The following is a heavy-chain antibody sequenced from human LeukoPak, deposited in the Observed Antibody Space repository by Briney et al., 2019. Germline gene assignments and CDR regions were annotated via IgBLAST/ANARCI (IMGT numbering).Heavy chain of an antibody. CDR3: ARSDPEYNGIYEMSYYYYMDV. D-gene: IGHD1-26*01. V-gene: IGHV1-69*01. CDR1: GGTFSSYA. CDR2: IIPFSGTA. J-gene: IGHJ6*03. Sequence: SVKVSCKASGGTFSSYALSWVRQAPGQGLEWMGGIIPFSGTADYAQKFQGRVTITADESTSTAYMELSSLRSEGTAVYYCARSDPEYNGIYEMSYYYYMDVWGKGTTVTVSS.